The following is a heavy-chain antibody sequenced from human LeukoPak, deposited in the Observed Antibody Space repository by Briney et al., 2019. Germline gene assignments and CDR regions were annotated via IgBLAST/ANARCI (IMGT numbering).Heavy chain of an antibody. D-gene: IGHD2-2*01. Sequence: SVKVSGKASRGTFISYAISWVRQAPGQGLEGMGGIIPIFGAANYAPKFQGRVTNTADESTSTAYMELSSLRSEDSAVYDCARVWIVVVPDANRRSYAFDIWGQGTMVTVSS. CDR2: IIPIFGAA. CDR1: RGTFISYA. CDR3: ARVWIVVVPDANRRSYAFDI. J-gene: IGHJ3*02. V-gene: IGHV1-69*01.